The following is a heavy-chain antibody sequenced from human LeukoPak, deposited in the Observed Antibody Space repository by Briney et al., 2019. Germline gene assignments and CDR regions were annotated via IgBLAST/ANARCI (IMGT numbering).Heavy chain of an antibody. CDR2: IYYSGTT. Sequence: TPSETLSLTCTVSGGSIISSSYIWRWIRQPPGKGLEWIGTIYYSGTTHYNPSLKTRGPISVDTSKNEFSLKVNSVTAADTALYYCARQPTGFPNWFDPWGQGTRVTVSS. J-gene: IGHJ5*02. D-gene: IGHD2-8*02. CDR3: ARQPTGFPNWFDP. V-gene: IGHV4-39*01. CDR1: GGSIISSSYI.